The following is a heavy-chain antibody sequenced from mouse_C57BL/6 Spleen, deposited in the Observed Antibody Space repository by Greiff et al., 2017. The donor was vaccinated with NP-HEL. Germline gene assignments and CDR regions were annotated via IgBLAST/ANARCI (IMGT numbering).Heavy chain of an antibody. CDR2: IDPSDSYT. J-gene: IGHJ4*01. CDR1: GYTFTRYW. Sequence: QVQLQQPGAELVRPGTSVKLSCKASGYTFTRYWMHWVQQRPGQGLEWIGVIDPSDSYTTYNQKFKGKATLTVDTSSSTAYMQLSSLTSEDSAVYYCARSSNWNYARDYWGQGTSVTVSS. D-gene: IGHD2-5*01. V-gene: IGHV1-59*01. CDR3: ARSSNWNYARDY.